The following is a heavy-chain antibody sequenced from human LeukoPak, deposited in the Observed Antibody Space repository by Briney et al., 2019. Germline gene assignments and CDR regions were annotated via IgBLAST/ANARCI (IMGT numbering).Heavy chain of an antibody. D-gene: IGHD3-22*01. CDR2: IYYSGST. CDR1: GGSISSYY. J-gene: IGHJ4*02. Sequence: SETLSLTCTVSGGSISSYYWSWIRQPPGKGLEWIGYIYYSGSTNYNPSLKSRVNISVDTSKNQFSLKLSSVTAADTAVYYCARSDSSGYYTVFDYWGQGTLVTVSS. CDR3: ARSDSSGYYTVFDY. V-gene: IGHV4-59*01.